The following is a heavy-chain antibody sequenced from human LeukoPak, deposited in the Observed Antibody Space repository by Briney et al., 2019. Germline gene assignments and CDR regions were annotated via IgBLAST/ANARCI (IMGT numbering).Heavy chain of an antibody. CDR2: IGSGGTPI. Sequence: GGSLRLSCATSGFTFSTNAMSWVRQAPGKGLEWISAIGSGGTPIYYADSVRGRFTISRDNFKSNLYLQMNSLRVDDTAVYFCAKADYYFDHWGQGTLITVSS. J-gene: IGHJ4*02. CDR3: AKADYYFDH. CDR1: GFTFSTNA. V-gene: IGHV3-23*01.